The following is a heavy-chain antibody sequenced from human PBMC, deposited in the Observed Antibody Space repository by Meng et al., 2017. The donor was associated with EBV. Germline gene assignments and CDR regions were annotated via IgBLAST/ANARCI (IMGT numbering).Heavy chain of an antibody. CDR2: INPNSGGT. CDR3: ARVGIAVAGTGDY. CDR1: GYTFTGYY. J-gene: IGHJ4*02. Sequence: GQLGQSGAEVKKPGASVKVSCKASGYTFTGYYMPWVRQAPGQGLEWMGRINPNSGGTNYAQKFQGRVTMTRDTSISTAYMELSRLRSDDTAVYYCARVGIAVAGTGDYWGQGTLVTVSS. D-gene: IGHD6-19*01. V-gene: IGHV1-2*06.